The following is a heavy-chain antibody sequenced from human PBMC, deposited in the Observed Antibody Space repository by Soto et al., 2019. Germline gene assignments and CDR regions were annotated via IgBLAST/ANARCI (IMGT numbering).Heavy chain of an antibody. Sequence: EVQVLESGGDLVQPGGSLRLSCAATGFTFSDFAMSWVRQAPGKGLEWVSRIYGGGNGPHYADSVKGRVTISRDNSKNTLYLQINSLRAEDTAVYYCAKMEGMDPWAYSFDYWGQGTLVTVSS. J-gene: IGHJ4*02. V-gene: IGHV3-23*01. CDR3: AKMEGMDPWAYSFDY. CDR2: IYGGGNGP. CDR1: GFTFSDFA. D-gene: IGHD2-2*03.